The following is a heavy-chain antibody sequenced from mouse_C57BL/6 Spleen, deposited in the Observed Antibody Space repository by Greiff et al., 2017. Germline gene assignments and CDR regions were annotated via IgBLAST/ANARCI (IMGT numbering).Heavy chain of an antibody. V-gene: IGHV1-81*01. CDR2: IYPRSGNT. CDR3: ASPYYSNYVRFAY. Sequence: QVQLQQSGAELARPGASVKLSCKASGYTFTSYGISWVKQRTGQGLEWIGEIYPRSGNTYYNEKFKGKATLTADKSSSTAYMELRSLTSEDSAVYFCASPYYSNYVRFAYWGQGTLVTVAA. D-gene: IGHD2-5*01. CDR1: GYTFTSYG. J-gene: IGHJ3*01.